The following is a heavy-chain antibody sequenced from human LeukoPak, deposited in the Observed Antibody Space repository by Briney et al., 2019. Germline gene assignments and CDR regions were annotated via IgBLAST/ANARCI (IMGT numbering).Heavy chain of an antibody. V-gene: IGHV4-30-4*08. Sequence: PSQTLSLTCTVSGGSISSGDYYWSWIRQPPGKGLEWIGYIYYSGSTYYNPSLRSRVTISVDTSKNQFSLKLSSVTAADTAVYYCARDIDSDYYDSSAYYDYWGQGTLVTVSS. CDR1: GGSISSGDYY. D-gene: IGHD3-22*01. CDR2: IYYSGST. J-gene: IGHJ4*02. CDR3: ARDIDSDYYDSSAYYDY.